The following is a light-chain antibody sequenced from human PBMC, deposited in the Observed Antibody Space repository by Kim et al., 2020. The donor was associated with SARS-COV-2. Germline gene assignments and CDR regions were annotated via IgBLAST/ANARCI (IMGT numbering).Light chain of an antibody. J-gene: IGLJ1*01. CDR1: ALPKQY. CDR3: QSADSSGTYPYV. Sequence: PGQPARITCFGVALPKQYAYWYQPKPGQAPVLVIYKDSERPSGIPERFSGSSSGTTVTLTISGVQAEDEADYYCQSADSSGTYPYVFGTGTKVTVL. V-gene: IGLV3-25*03. CDR2: KDS.